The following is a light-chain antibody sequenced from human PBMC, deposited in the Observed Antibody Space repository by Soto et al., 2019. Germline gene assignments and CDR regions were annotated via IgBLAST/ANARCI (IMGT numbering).Light chain of an antibody. V-gene: IGKV1-5*01. CDR3: QQYQSYSWS. CDR2: DAS. CDR1: QSIAYR. J-gene: IGKJ1*01. Sequence: DIQMTQSPSTLSASIGDRVTISCRASQSIAYRLAWYQQKPGTAPRLLIYDASSLEGGVPLRFSGSGSVTEFTLTISGLQPDDFAIYHCQQYQSYSWSFGQGTRVEIK.